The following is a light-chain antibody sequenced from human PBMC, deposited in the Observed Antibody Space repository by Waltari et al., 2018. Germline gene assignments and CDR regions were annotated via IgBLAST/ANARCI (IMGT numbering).Light chain of an antibody. CDR3: QQYDNWLGT. Sequence: EIVMTQSPATLSVSPGERATLSCRASQSSRSNLAWYQHKPGQAPRLLIYGASTRATGIPARFSGSGSGTEFTLTISSLQSEDFAVYFCQQYDNWLGTFGQGTKVEIK. CDR1: QSSRSN. CDR2: GAS. J-gene: IGKJ1*01. V-gene: IGKV3-15*01.